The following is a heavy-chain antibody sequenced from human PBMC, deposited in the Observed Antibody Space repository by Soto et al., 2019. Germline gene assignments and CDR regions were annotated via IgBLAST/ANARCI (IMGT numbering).Heavy chain of an antibody. D-gene: IGHD6-13*01. Sequence: QVQLVQSGAEVKKPGSSVKVSCKASGGTFSSYAISWVRQAPGQGLEWMGGIIPIFGTANYAQKFQGRVTITADKSTSTAYMELSSLRSEDTAVYYCARDPSSYSNSSSWDWGDYYYYYGMDVWGQGTTVTVSS. V-gene: IGHV1-69*06. CDR3: ARDPSSYSNSSSWDWGDYYYYYGMDV. J-gene: IGHJ6*02. CDR1: GGTFSSYA. CDR2: IIPIFGTA.